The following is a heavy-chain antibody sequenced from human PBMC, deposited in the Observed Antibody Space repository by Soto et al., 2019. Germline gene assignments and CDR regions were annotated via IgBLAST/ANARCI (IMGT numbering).Heavy chain of an antibody. Sequence: SETLSLTCTVSGGSISSYYWSWIRQPPGKGLEWIGYIYYSGSTNYNPSLKSRVTISVDTSKNQFSLKLSSVTAADTAVYYCARSIYSSSWYGPTKNWGQGTLVTVSS. V-gene: IGHV4-59*01. CDR1: GGSISSYY. D-gene: IGHD6-13*01. J-gene: IGHJ4*02. CDR3: ARSIYSSSWYGPTKN. CDR2: IYYSGST.